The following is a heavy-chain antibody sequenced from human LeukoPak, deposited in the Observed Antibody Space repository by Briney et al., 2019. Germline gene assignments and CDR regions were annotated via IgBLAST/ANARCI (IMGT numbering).Heavy chain of an antibody. CDR3: ARGNSGSYSQDWFDP. Sequence: GGSLRLSCAAAGFTFDDYAMPWVRQAPGRGLEWVSGISWNSGTIGYADSVKGRFTISRDNAKNSLYLQMSSLRAEDMAFYYCARGNSGSYSQDWFDPWGQGTLVTVSS. D-gene: IGHD1-26*01. J-gene: IGHJ5*02. V-gene: IGHV3-9*03. CDR1: GFTFDDYA. CDR2: ISWNSGTI.